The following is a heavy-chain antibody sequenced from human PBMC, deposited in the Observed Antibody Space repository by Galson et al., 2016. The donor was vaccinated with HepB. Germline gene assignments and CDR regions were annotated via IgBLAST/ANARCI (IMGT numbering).Heavy chain of an antibody. J-gene: IGHJ4*02. CDR2: ISGHGDSI. D-gene: IGHD3-3*01. CDR3: AKDVHYDFWSALHNNFEY. CDR1: GFTFSSYA. V-gene: IGHV3-23*01. Sequence: SLRLSCAASGFTFSSYAMSWVRQAPGKGLEWVSAISGHGDSIYYADSVRGRFTISRDNSKNTLFLQINSLRAEDTAVFYCAKDVHYDFWSALHNNFEYWGQGTLVTVSS.